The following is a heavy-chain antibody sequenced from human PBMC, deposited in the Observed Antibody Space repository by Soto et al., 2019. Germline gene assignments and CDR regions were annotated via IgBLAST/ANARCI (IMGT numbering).Heavy chain of an antibody. J-gene: IGHJ4*02. CDR1: GFIFSSYS. CDR2: ISGNGAAT. D-gene: IGHD2-2*01. Sequence: GGSLRLSCAASGFIFSSYSVSWVRQAPGKGLEWVSSISGNGAATEYADSVKGRFTISRDNSKNTLYLQLNSLRAEDTALYYCAKGARSREFDYWGQGALVTVSS. V-gene: IGHV3-23*01. CDR3: AKGARSREFDY.